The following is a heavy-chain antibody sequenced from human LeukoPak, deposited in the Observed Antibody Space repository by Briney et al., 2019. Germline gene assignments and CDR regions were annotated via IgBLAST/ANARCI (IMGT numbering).Heavy chain of an antibody. CDR2: IYYTGST. D-gene: IGHD3-22*01. CDR1: GGSISSGGYY. J-gene: IGHJ6*02. CDR3: ARAKFYYDTSGFRPLFLDI. Sequence: PSETLSLTCTVSGGSISSGGYYWSWIRQHPGKGLEWIGYIYYTGSTNYNPSLKSRVTISVDTSKNQFSLKLSSVTAADTAVYYCARAKFYYDTSGFRPLFLDIWGQGTTVTVSS. V-gene: IGHV4-61*08.